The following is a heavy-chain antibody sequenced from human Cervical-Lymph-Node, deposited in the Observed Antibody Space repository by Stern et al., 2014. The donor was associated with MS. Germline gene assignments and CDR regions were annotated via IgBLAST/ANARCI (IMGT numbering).Heavy chain of an antibody. CDR2: FYWDDDK. CDR3: AHGLEIRLWAAF. J-gene: IGHJ4*02. Sequence: QVTLKESGPTLVKPTQTLTLTCTFSGCSLSTSGGGVGWIRPPPGMALEWLALFYWDDDKRYSPYLQSMLSITTAQSQNYVDLTLTNMDPVDTTTYYCAHGLEIRLWAAFWGQGTLVTVSS. D-gene: IGHD3-16*01. CDR1: GCSLSTSGGG. V-gene: IGHV2-5*02.